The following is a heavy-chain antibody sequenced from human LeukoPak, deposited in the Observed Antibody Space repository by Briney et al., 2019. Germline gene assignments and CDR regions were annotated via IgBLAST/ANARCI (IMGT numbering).Heavy chain of an antibody. Sequence: ASMKVSCKASGGTFGSYAISWVRQAPGQGLEWMGWISAYNGNTNYAQKLQGRVTMTTDTSTSTAYMELRSLRSDDTAVYYCARAYGGAVARPFDYWGQGTLVTVSS. V-gene: IGHV1-18*01. D-gene: IGHD6-19*01. CDR2: ISAYNGNT. CDR3: ARAYGGAVARPFDY. CDR1: GGTFGSYA. J-gene: IGHJ4*02.